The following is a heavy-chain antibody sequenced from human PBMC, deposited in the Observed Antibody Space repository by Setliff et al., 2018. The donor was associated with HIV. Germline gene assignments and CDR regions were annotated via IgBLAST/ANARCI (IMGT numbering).Heavy chain of an antibody. CDR3: ARTGIAVAGTHSYNWFDP. V-gene: IGHV3-7*01. J-gene: IGHJ5*02. Sequence: PGGSLRLSCAASGFTFSSYWVSWVRQAPGKGLQWVANINQDGSEKYYVDSVKGRFTISRDNAKNSLYLQMNSLRAEDTAVYYCARTGIAVAGTHSYNWFDPWGQGTLVTVSS. CDR1: GFTFSSYW. CDR2: INQDGSEK. D-gene: IGHD6-19*01.